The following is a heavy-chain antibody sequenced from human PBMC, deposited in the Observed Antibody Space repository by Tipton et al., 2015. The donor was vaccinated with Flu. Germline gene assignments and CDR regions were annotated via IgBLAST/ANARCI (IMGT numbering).Heavy chain of an antibody. J-gene: IGHJ6*02. CDR3: AREFRVQSYGMDV. V-gene: IGHV3-33*01. D-gene: IGHD3-10*01. Sequence: SLRLSCAASGFTFSSYGIHWVRQAPGKGLEWVAIIWYDGSLKYYADSVKGRFTISRDNSKTTVYLEMSKLRGDDTAIYYCAREFRVQSYGMDVWGQGTTVTV. CDR2: IWYDGSLK. CDR1: GFTFSSYG.